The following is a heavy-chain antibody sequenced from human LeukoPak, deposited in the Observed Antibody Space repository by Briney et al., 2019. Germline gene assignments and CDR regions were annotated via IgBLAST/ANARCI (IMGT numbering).Heavy chain of an antibody. CDR2: IYYSGST. Sequence: PSETLSLTCTVSGGSISSYYWSWIRQPPGKGLEWIGYIYYSGSTNYNPSLKSRVTMSVDTSKNQFSLKLSSVTAADTAVYYCAGGFDWGSNDYWGQGTLVTVSS. V-gene: IGHV4-59*01. D-gene: IGHD3-16*01. J-gene: IGHJ4*02. CDR1: GGSISSYY. CDR3: AGGFDWGSNDY.